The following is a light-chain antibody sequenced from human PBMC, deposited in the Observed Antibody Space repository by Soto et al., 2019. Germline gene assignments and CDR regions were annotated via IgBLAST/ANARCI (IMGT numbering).Light chain of an antibody. V-gene: IGLV2-23*01. CDR3: CSYAGTSTYV. CDR1: SNDVGFNNL. CDR2: EGS. Sequence: QSALTQPASVSGSPGQSITISCTGTSNDVGFNNLVSWYQQHPGKAPKLMIYEGSKRPSGVSNRFSGSKSGNTASLTISGLQAEYEADYHCCSYAGTSTYVFGTATKVTVL. J-gene: IGLJ1*01.